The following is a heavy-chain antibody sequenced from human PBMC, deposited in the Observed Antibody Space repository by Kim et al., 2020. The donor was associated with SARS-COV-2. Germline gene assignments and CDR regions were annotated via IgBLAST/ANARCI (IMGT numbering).Heavy chain of an antibody. J-gene: IGHJ4*02. V-gene: IGHV3-30*18. CDR3: AKDQAELRYFDPIDY. Sequence: GGSLRLSCAASGFTFSSYGMHWVRQAPGKGLEWVAVISYDGSNKYYADSVKGRFTISRDNSKNTLYLQMNSLRAEDTAVYYCAKDQAELRYFDPIDYWGQGTLVTVSS. CDR1: GFTFSSYG. CDR2: ISYDGSNK. D-gene: IGHD3-9*01.